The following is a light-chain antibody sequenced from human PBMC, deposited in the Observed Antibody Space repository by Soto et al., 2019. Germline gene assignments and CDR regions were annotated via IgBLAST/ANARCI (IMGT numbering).Light chain of an antibody. Sequence: DIQMTQAPSSLSAAVGDRVTITCRASQSITTSLSWYQQKPGKAPKVLIYGASNLQGGVPSRFSGSGSGTDFTLIISSLQPEDFAAYYCQQSYSTPFTFGPGTKVD. CDR1: QSITTS. J-gene: IGKJ3*01. V-gene: IGKV1-39*01. CDR2: GAS. CDR3: QQSYSTPFT.